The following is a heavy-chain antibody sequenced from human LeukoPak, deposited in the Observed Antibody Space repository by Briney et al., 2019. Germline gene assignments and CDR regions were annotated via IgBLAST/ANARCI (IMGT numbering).Heavy chain of an antibody. CDR3: ASGIGFYSSYYGMDV. CDR2: IYSGGST. J-gene: IGHJ6*02. Sequence: PGGSLRLSCAASGFTVSSNYMSWVRQAPGKRLEWVSVIYSGGSTYYADSVKGRFTISRDNSKNTLYLQMNSLRAEDTAVYYCASGIGFYSSYYGMDVWGQGTTVTVSS. D-gene: IGHD3-22*01. V-gene: IGHV3-66*01. CDR1: GFTVSSNY.